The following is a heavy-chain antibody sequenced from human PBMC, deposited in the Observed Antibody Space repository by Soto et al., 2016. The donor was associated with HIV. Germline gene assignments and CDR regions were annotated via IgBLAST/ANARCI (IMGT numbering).Heavy chain of an antibody. CDR2: TYRSGGP. Sequence: QVQLQESGPGLVKPSQTLSLTCTVSGDSISSGSYSWTWIRQPAGKGLEWIGRTYRSGGPDYNPSLNSRVTISLDTSKNQFSLKLNSVTAADTAVYYCARERGYYNILTGYLHYYFYYMDVWGKGPRSPSP. CDR3: ARERGYYNILTGYLHYYFYYMDV. V-gene: IGHV4-61*02. D-gene: IGHD3-9*01. J-gene: IGHJ6*03. CDR1: GDSISSGSYS.